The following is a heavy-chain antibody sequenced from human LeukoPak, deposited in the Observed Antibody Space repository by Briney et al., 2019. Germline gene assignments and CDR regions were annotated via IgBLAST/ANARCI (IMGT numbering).Heavy chain of an antibody. Sequence: PGGSLRLSCAASGFTFSSYAMSWVRQAPGKGLEWVSGISGSGGTTYYADSVKGRFTISRDNSKNTLCLQMNSLRAEDTAVYYCAKNRGALNYMDVWGKGTTVTVSS. CDR1: GFTFSSYA. V-gene: IGHV3-23*01. D-gene: IGHD1-14*01. CDR2: ISGSGGTT. CDR3: AKNRGALNYMDV. J-gene: IGHJ6*03.